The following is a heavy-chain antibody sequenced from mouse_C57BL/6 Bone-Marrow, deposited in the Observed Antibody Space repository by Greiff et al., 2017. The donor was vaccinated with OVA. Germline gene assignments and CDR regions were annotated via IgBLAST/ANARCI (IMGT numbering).Heavy chain of an antibody. CDR3: ERCYYGSSYPYWYFDV. CDR2: IYPGSGST. CDR1: GYTFTSYW. J-gene: IGHJ1*03. D-gene: IGHD1-1*01. V-gene: IGHV1-55*01. Sequence: QVQLQQPGAELVKPGASVKMSCKASGYTFTSYWITWVKQRPGQGLEWIGDIYPGSGSTNYNEKFKSKATLTVDTSSSTAYMQLSSLTSEDSAVYYCERCYYGSSYPYWYFDVWGTGTTVTVSS.